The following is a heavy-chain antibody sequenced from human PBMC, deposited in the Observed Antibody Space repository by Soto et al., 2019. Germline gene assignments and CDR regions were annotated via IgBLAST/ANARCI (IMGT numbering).Heavy chain of an antibody. V-gene: IGHV3-48*02. D-gene: IGHD3-22*01. CDR3: ARDHRFLSGFDSGGWGATGY. J-gene: IGHJ4*02. CDR2: ISSSGTTK. CDR1: GFTFSTYG. Sequence: EVQLVESGGGLVQRGGSLRLSCAASGFTFSTYGMNWVRQAPGKGLEWVSYISSSGTTKYYADSVKGRITISRDNAKNSVYLQLNSLRDEDTAVYYCARDHRFLSGFDSGGWGATGYWGQGTLVTVSS.